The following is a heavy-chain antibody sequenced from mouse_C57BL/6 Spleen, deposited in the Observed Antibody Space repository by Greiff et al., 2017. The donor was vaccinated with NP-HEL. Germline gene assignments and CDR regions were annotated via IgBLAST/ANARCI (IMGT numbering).Heavy chain of an antibody. CDR3: TRDLLLGHWYFDV. V-gene: IGHV5-9-1*02. J-gene: IGHJ1*03. CDR2: ISSGGDYI. Sequence: EVKVEESGEGLVKPGGSLKLSCAASGFTFSSYAMSWVRQTPEKRLEWVAYISSGGDYIYYADTVKGRFTISRDNARNTLYLQMSSLKSEDTAMYYCTRDLLLGHWYFDVWGTGTTVTVSS. CDR1: GFTFSSYA. D-gene: IGHD4-1*01.